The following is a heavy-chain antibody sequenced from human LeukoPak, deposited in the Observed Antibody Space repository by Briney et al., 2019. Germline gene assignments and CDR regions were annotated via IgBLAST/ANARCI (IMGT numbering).Heavy chain of an antibody. CDR3: ARFFAGYYYMDV. V-gene: IGHV3-21*01. Sequence: EGSLRLSCAASGFTFSSYSMNWVRQAPGKGLEWVSSVSSSSSYIYYADSVKGRFTISRDNAENSLYLQMNSLRAEDTAVYYCARFFAGYYYMDVWGKGTTVTVSS. CDR2: VSSSSSYI. J-gene: IGHJ6*03. CDR1: GFTFSSYS.